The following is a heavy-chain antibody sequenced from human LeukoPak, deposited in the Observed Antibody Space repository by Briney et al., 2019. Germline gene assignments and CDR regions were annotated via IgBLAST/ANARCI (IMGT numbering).Heavy chain of an antibody. CDR2: INHSGST. CDR3: AKAGGVYCSSTSCYVS. V-gene: IGHV4-34*01. J-gene: IGHJ4*02. Sequence: SETLSLTCAVYGGSFSGYYWSWIRQPPGKGLEWIGEINHSGSTNYNPSLKSRVTISVDTSKKQFSLKLSSVTAADTAVYYCAKAGGVYCSSTSCYVSWGQGTLVTVSS. D-gene: IGHD2-2*01. CDR1: GGSFSGYY.